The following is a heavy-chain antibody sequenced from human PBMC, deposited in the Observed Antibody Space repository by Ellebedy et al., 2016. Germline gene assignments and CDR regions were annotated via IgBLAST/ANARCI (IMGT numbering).Heavy chain of an antibody. V-gene: IGHV4-34*01. D-gene: IGHD2/OR15-2a*01. CDR3: ARGAYTTISGPFDY. J-gene: IGHJ4*02. CDR1: GGSFSDYY. CDR2: IDHSGST. Sequence: SETLSLXXAAYGGSFSDYYWSWIRQSPGKGLEWIGEIDHSGSTSYNPSLKSRVTISVDTSNTQFSLTLRPVTAADTGIYYCARGAYTTISGPFDYWGRGTLVTVSS.